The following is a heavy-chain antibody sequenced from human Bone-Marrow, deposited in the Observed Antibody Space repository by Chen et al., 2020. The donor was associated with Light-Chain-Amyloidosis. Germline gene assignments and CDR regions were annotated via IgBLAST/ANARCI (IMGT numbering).Heavy chain of an antibody. Sequence: EVQLVESGGGLVQHGRSLRLSCAASGFTFDDYAMHWVRQAPGKGLEWVSGISWNSGSIGYADSVKGRFTISRDNAKNSLYLQMNSLRAEDTALYYCAKAIVPAAIGYFDYWGQGTLVTVSS. CDR2: ISWNSGSI. CDR1: GFTFDDYA. J-gene: IGHJ4*02. CDR3: AKAIVPAAIGYFDY. V-gene: IGHV3-9*01. D-gene: IGHD2-2*02.